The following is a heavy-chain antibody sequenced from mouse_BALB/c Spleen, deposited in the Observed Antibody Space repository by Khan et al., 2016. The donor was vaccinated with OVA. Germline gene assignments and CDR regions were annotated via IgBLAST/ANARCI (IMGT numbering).Heavy chain of an antibody. CDR1: GYTFTTAG. V-gene: IGHV9-4*02. Sequence: QIQLMQSGPELKKPGETVRMSCKASGYTFTTAGIQWVQKMPGKGLKWIGWINTHSGVPKYAEDFKGRFAFSVELSVHTAYLQVTNLKNEESAQYFCARGGAAADRNDGVDMEYWGQGTSVTVSS. CDR3: ARGGAAADRNDGVDMEY. J-gene: IGHJ4*01. CDR2: INTHSGVP. D-gene: IGHD2-14*01.